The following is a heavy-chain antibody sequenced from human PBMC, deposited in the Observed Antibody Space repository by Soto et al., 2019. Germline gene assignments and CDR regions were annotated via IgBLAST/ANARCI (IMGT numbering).Heavy chain of an antibody. CDR1: GFTFSSYG. CDR2: IWYDGSNK. V-gene: IGHV3-33*01. Sequence: SGGSLRLSCAASGFTFSSYGMHWVRQAPGKGLEWVAVIWYDGSNKYYADSVKGRFTISRDNSKNTLYLQMNSLRAEDTAVYYCARRSGDFWSGYYYGVDYWGQGTLVTVSS. CDR3: ARRSGDFWSGYYYGVDY. J-gene: IGHJ4*02. D-gene: IGHD3-3*01.